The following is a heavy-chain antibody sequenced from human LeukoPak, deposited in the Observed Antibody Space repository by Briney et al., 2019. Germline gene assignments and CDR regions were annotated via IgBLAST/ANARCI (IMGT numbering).Heavy chain of an antibody. D-gene: IGHD1-26*01. Sequence: SETLSLTCAVYCVSYRGYYWSWIRQPPGKGLEWIGEINHSGSTNYNPSLKSRITIPVHTSKHQLSLNLSSVTAAYTAVYYCARGTTDSGSYYAWGQGTLVTVSS. V-gene: IGHV4-34*01. CDR3: ARGTTDSGSYYA. CDR1: CVSYRGYY. J-gene: IGHJ5*02. CDR2: INHSGST.